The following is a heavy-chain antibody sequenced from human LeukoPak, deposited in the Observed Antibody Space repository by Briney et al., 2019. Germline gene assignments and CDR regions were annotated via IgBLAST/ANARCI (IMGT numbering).Heavy chain of an antibody. CDR1: GGSISSYY. Sequence: SETLSLTCTVSGGSISSYYWSWIRQPPGKGLEWIGYIYYSGSTNYNHSLKSRVTISVDTSKNQFSLKLSSVTAADTAVYYCARQGYYYDSSGYYFRFSDWFDPWGQGTLVTVSS. CDR2: IYYSGST. J-gene: IGHJ5*02. D-gene: IGHD3-22*01. CDR3: ARQGYYYDSSGYYFRFSDWFDP. V-gene: IGHV4-59*01.